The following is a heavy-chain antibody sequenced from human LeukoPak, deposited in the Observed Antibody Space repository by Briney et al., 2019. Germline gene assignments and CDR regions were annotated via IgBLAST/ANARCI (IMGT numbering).Heavy chain of an antibody. CDR1: GGSFSGYY. J-gene: IGHJ4*02. V-gene: IGHV4-34*01. CDR2: INHSGST. D-gene: IGHD4-17*01. Sequence: PSETLSLTCAVYGGSFSGYYWNWLRHPPGKGLEWIGEINHSGSTNYNPSLKSRVTISVDTSKNQFSLKLSSVTAADTAVYYCARAPYGDYVGVYFDYWGQGTLVTVSS. CDR3: ARAPYGDYVGVYFDY.